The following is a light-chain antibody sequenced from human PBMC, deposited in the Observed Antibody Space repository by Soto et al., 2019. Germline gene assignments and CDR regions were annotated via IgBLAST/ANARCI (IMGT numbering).Light chain of an antibody. CDR1: HYVYSN. CDR2: RAS. J-gene: IGKJ1*01. CDR3: QQYHNLWT. V-gene: IGKV3-15*01. Sequence: EIVMTQSPATKCESPGARATLRCTASHYVYSNVAWFQQRPGQAPRLLIYRASTRAAGTPARFSGSGSGTDFPLIITSLQSEDFALYYCQQYHNLWTFGQGTKVDIK.